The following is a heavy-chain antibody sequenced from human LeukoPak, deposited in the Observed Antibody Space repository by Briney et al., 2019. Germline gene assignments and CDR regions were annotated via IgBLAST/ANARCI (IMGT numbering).Heavy chain of an antibody. CDR3: ASGAYSINYVSDYYYYGMDV. J-gene: IGHJ6*02. D-gene: IGHD2-21*01. Sequence: PSETLSLTGAGYGGSFSGYYWSWIRQPPGKGLEWIGEINHRGSTNYNPSLKSRVTISVDTSKNQFSLKLSSVTAADTAVYYCASGAYSINYVSDYYYYGMDVWGQGTTVTVSS. CDR1: GGSFSGYY. V-gene: IGHV4-34*01. CDR2: INHRGST.